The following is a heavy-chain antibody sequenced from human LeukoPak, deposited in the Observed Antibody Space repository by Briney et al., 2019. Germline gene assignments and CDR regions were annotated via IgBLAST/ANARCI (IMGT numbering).Heavy chain of an antibody. V-gene: IGHV1-69*04. CDR2: IIPILGIA. J-gene: IGHJ6*02. CDR1: GGTFSSYA. Sequence: SVKVSCKASGGTFSSYAISWVRQAPGQGLEWMGRIIPILGIANYAQKFQGRVTITADKSTSTAYMELSSLRSEDTAVCYCARDFRCSSTSCRGIDYGMDVWGQGTTVTVSS. D-gene: IGHD2-2*01. CDR3: ARDFRCSSTSCRGIDYGMDV.